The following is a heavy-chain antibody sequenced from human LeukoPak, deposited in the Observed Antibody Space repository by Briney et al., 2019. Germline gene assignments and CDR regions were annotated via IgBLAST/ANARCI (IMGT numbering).Heavy chain of an antibody. CDR3: ASGWSPETFDY. Sequence: GGSLRLSCAASGFTFSNYWMNWVRQAPGKGLEWVANIKQDGNEKYYVDSVKGRFTISRDNAKNSLSLQMNSLRAEDTAVYYCASGWSPETFDYWGQGTLVTVSS. CDR2: IKQDGNEK. CDR1: GFTFSNYW. J-gene: IGHJ4*02. D-gene: IGHD2-2*03. V-gene: IGHV3-7*01.